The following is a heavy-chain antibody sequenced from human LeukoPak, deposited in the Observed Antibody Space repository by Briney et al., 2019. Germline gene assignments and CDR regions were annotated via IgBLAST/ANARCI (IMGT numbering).Heavy chain of an antibody. Sequence: SETLSLTCTVSGGSISSGSYYWSWIRQPAGKGLEWIGRIYTSGSTNYNPSLKSRVTKSVDTSKNQFSLKLSSVTAADTAVYYCARVLRYFDWRGDGMDVWGQGTTVTVSS. J-gene: IGHJ6*02. CDR2: IYTSGST. CDR1: GGSISSGSYY. V-gene: IGHV4-61*02. CDR3: ARVLRYFDWRGDGMDV. D-gene: IGHD3-9*01.